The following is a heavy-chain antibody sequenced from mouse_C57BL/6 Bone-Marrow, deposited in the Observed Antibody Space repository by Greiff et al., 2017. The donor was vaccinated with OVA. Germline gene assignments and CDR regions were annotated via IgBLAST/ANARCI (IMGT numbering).Heavy chain of an antibody. V-gene: IGHV14-3*01. CDR2: IGTANGNT. CDR1: GFTFKNTY. D-gene: IGHD2-5*01. CDR3: ARDDYSNYVY. Sequence: EVQLQQSVAELVRPGASVQLSCTASGFTFKNTYMHWVKQRPEPGLEWIGRIGTANGNTKYAPKFQGRATIPADTSANTAYLQLSSLTSDDTAIYYCARDDYSNYVYWGQGTTLTVSS. J-gene: IGHJ2*01.